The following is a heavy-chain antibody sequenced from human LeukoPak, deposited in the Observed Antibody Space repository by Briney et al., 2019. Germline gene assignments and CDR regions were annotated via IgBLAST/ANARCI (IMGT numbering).Heavy chain of an antibody. CDR3: TTAPFRGVMVY. CDR1: GFTFSIAW. D-gene: IGHD3-10*01. V-gene: IGHV3-15*01. J-gene: IGHJ4*02. CDR2: IKSKTDGGTT. Sequence: GGSLRLSCAASGFTFSIAWMSWVRQAPGKGLEWVGRIKSKTDGGTTDYAAPVKGRFTISRDDSKNTLYLQMNSLKTEDTAVYYCTTAPFRGVMVYWGQGTLVTVSS.